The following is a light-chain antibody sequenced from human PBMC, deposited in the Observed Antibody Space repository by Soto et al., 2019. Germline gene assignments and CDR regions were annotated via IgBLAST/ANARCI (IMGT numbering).Light chain of an antibody. J-gene: IGLJ2*01. V-gene: IGLV8-61*01. Sequence: QTVVTQEPSFSVSPGGTVTLTCGLSSGSVSTSYYPSWYQQTPGQAPRTLIYNTNTRSSGVPDRFSGSILGNKAALTITGAQADDESDYYCVLYMGSGISVLGGGTKVTVL. CDR2: NTN. CDR3: VLYMGSGISV. CDR1: SGSVSTSYY.